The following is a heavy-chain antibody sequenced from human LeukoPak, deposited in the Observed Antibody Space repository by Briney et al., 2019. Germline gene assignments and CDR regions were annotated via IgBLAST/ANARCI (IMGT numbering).Heavy chain of an antibody. V-gene: IGHV4-4*02. CDR1: GGSISSSNW. J-gene: IGHJ6*02. Sequence: PSETLSLTCAVSGGSISSSNWWSWVRQPPGKGLEWIGEIYHSGSTNYNPSLKSRVTISVDKSKNQFSLKLSSVTAADTAVYYCARVKYYDFWSGYYSLYYYYGMDVWGQGTTVTVSS. CDR3: ARVKYYDFWSGYYSLYYYYGMDV. D-gene: IGHD3-3*01. CDR2: IYHSGST.